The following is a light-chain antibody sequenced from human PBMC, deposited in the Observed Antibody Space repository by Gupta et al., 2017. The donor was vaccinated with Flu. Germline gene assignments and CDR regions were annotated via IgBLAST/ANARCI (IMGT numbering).Light chain of an antibody. CDR1: DIESKS. CDR2: DDS. J-gene: IGLJ2*01. Sequence: SYVLTQPPSVSVAPGKTARITCGGDDIESKSVHWCQQKPGQAPVLVVYDDSDRPSGIPERFSGSNSGNTATLTISRVEAGDEADYYCQVWDTSIDHVVFGGGTKLTVL. V-gene: IGLV3-21*03. CDR3: QVWDTSIDHVV.